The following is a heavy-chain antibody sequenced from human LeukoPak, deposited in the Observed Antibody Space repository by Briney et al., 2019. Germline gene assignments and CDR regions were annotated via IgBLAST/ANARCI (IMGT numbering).Heavy chain of an antibody. V-gene: IGHV1-46*01. CDR3: ARLEGSGWSAGP. J-gene: IGHJ5*02. D-gene: IGHD6-19*01. CDR2: INPSDGDT. Sequence: ASVKVSCKASGYTFTSYSMHWVRQAPGHGLEWMGIINPSDGDTNYAQKFQGRVTMTRDTSTSTVYMELSSLRSEDTAVYYCARLEGSGWSAGPWGQGTLVTVSS. CDR1: GYTFTSYS.